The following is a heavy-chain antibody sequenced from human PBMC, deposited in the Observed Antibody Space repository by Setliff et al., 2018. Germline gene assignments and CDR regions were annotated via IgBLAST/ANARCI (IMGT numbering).Heavy chain of an antibody. D-gene: IGHD3-10*01. CDR2: IYTSWST. V-gene: IGHV4-61*09. Sequence: PSETLSLTCTVSGGSMNSGSYYWSFIRQPAGKGLEWIGQIYTSWSTNYNPSLKSRVTMSVDTSKNQFSLKLSSVTAADTAVYYCARGFLRYDSGTYYTYWGQGTLVTVSS. J-gene: IGHJ4*02. CDR1: GGSMNSGSYY. CDR3: ARGFLRYDSGTYYTY.